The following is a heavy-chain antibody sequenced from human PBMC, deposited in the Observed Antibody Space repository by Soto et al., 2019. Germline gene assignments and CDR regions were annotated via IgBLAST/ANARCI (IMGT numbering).Heavy chain of an antibody. Sequence: ASMKVSCKASGYTITSYLMDWVRQAPGQRLEWMGWINAGNGDTKFSQRFQGRVTMTTDTSTSTAYMELRSLRSDDTAVYYCARDEDYSSSWYTGSDAFDIWGQGTMVTVSS. D-gene: IGHD6-13*01. CDR3: ARDEDYSSSWYTGSDAFDI. V-gene: IGHV1-3*01. CDR1: GYTITSYL. CDR2: INAGNGDT. J-gene: IGHJ3*02.